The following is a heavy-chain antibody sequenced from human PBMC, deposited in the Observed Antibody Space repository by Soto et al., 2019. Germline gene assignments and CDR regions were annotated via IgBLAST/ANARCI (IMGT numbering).Heavy chain of an antibody. Sequence: GESLKLSCTGSGYSFTRYWIGWVRQMPGKGLEWMGIIYPGDSDTRYSPSFQGQVTISADKSISTAYLQWSGLKASDTAMYYCALRSYHYSSPHYHYYYYGMDVWGQGTTVTVSS. CDR2: IYPGDSDT. CDR1: GYSFTRYW. D-gene: IGHD5-12*01. CDR3: ALRSYHYSSPHYHYYYYGMDV. V-gene: IGHV5-51*01. J-gene: IGHJ6*02.